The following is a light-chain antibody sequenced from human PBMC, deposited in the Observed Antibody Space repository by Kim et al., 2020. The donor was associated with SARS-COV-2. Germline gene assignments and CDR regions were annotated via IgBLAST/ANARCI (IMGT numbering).Light chain of an antibody. Sequence: PGQTASITCSGYKLGDKYVSCYQQKPGQSPVVVIYQDTQRPSGIPERFSGSNSGNTATLTISGTQAMDEADYYCQAWDSSTHNYVFGAGTKVTVL. CDR2: QDT. CDR3: QAWDSSTHNYV. CDR1: KLGDKY. V-gene: IGLV3-1*01. J-gene: IGLJ1*01.